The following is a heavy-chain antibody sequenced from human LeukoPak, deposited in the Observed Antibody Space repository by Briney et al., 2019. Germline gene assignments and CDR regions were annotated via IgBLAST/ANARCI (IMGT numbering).Heavy chain of an antibody. V-gene: IGHV3-21*01. CDR1: GFTFSSYS. Sequence: PGGSLRLSCAASGFTFSSYSMNWVRQAPGKGLEWVSSISSSSSSYIHYADSVKGRFTISRDNAKNSLYLQMNSLRAEDTAVYYCAGELRQYMYGAPFDYWGQGTLVTVSS. CDR2: ISSSSSSYI. D-gene: IGHD2-8*01. CDR3: AGELRQYMYGAPFDY. J-gene: IGHJ4*02.